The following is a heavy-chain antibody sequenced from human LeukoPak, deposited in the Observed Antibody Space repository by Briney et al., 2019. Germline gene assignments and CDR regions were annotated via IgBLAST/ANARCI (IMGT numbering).Heavy chain of an antibody. V-gene: IGHV3-23*01. D-gene: IGHD6-13*01. CDR1: GFTFGNNY. CDR2: ISGSGGST. J-gene: IGHJ4*02. CDR3: ALISSWTATPFDY. Sequence: PGGSLRLSCAASGFTFGNNYMTWVRQAPGKGLEWVSAISGSGGSTYYADSVKGRFTISRDNSKNTLYLQMNSLRAEDTAVYYCALISSWTATPFDYWGQGTLVTVSS.